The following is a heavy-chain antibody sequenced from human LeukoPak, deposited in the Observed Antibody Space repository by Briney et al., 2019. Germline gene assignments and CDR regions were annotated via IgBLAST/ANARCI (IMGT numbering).Heavy chain of an antibody. CDR3: ARQKVDRLLWFGESDY. V-gene: IGHV5-51*01. CDR1: GYRFTNYW. J-gene: IGHJ4*02. D-gene: IGHD3-10*01. Sequence: PGESLKISCKGSGYRFTNYWIGWVRQMPGKGLEWMGIIYPGDSETRYSPSFQGQVTISADKSISTAYLQWSSLKASDTAMYYCARQKVDRLLWFGESDYWGQGTLVTVSS. CDR2: IYPGDSET.